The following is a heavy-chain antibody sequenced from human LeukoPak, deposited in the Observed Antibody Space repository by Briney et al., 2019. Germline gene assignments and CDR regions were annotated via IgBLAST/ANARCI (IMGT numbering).Heavy chain of an antibody. CDR3: ARVVGITMVRGVIITYPHYYYMDV. V-gene: IGHV1-8*01. J-gene: IGHJ6*03. D-gene: IGHD3-10*01. CDR2: MNPNSGNT. CDR1: GYTFTSYD. Sequence: ASVKVSCKASGYTFTSYDINWVRQATGQGLEWMGWMNPNSGNTGYAQKFQGRVTMTRNTSISTAYMELSSLRSEDTAVYYCARVVGITMVRGVIITYPHYYYMDVWGKGTTVTVSS.